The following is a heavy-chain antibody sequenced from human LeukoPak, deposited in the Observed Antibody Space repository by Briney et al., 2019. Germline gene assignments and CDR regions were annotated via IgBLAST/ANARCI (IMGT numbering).Heavy chain of an antibody. D-gene: IGHD2-15*01. J-gene: IGHJ6*03. V-gene: IGHV3-30*02. Sequence: GGSLRLSCAASGFTFSSYGMHWVRQAPGKGLEWVAFIRYDGNNKYYADSVKGRFTISRDNSKNTLYLQMNSLRPEDTAVYYCAKDWRRIVVVGPITRHGNYMDVWGKGTTVTISS. CDR2: IRYDGNNK. CDR1: GFTFSSYG. CDR3: AKDWRRIVVVGPITRHGNYMDV.